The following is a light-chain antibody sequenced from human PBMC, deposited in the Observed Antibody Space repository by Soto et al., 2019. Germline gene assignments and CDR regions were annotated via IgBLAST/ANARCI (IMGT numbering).Light chain of an antibody. Sequence: QSALTQPASVSGSPGQSITISCTGSSSDVVSYNLVSWYQQHPGKAPKLMIYEVSERPSGVSNRFSGSKSGNTASLTISGLQAEDAADYYCCSYAGSSTFWVFGGGTKLTVL. CDR3: CSYAGSSTFWV. J-gene: IGLJ3*02. CDR2: EVS. CDR1: SSDVVSYNL. V-gene: IGLV2-23*02.